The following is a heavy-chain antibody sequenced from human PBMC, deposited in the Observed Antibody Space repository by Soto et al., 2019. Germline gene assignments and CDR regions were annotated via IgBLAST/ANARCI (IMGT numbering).Heavy chain of an antibody. CDR3: TRLQRRWLSSDS. V-gene: IGHV4-39*01. CDR1: GGSISNSSYY. CDR2: IYYTGTS. J-gene: IGHJ4*02. D-gene: IGHD5-12*01. Sequence: QLQLQESGPGPVTPSETLSLTCTVTGGSISNSSYYWGWTRQPPGRGLSWIGHIYYTGTSYSNPSLKGRVTLSVDTSKNQFSLQLNSMTAADTAVFYCTRLQRRWLSSDSWGQGTLVTVSS.